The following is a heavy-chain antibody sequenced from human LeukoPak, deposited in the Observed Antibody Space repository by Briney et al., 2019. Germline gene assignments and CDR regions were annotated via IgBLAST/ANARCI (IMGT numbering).Heavy chain of an antibody. Sequence: SETLSLTCTVSGGSISSYYWSWIRQPPGKGLEWIGYIYYSGSTNYNPSLKSRVTISVDTSKNQFSLKLSSVTAADTAVYYCASRDYWGQGTLVTVSS. V-gene: IGHV4-59*01. CDR1: GGSISSYY. J-gene: IGHJ4*02. D-gene: IGHD5-24*01. CDR3: ASRDY. CDR2: IYYSGST.